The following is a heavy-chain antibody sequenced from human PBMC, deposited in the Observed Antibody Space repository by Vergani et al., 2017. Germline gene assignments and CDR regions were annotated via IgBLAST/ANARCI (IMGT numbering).Heavy chain of an antibody. CDR2: IYYSGST. V-gene: IGHV4-30-4*01. CDR1: GGSLSSGDYY. Sequence: QVQLQESGPGLVKPSQTLSLTCTVSGGSLSSGDYYWSWIRQPPGKGLEWIGYIYYSGSTYYNPSLKSRVTISVETAKNPFPLKLSFVTAADTAVYYCARDADYGGNRPSNWGQGTLVTVSS. CDR3: ARDADYGGNRPSN. D-gene: IGHD4-23*01. J-gene: IGHJ4*02.